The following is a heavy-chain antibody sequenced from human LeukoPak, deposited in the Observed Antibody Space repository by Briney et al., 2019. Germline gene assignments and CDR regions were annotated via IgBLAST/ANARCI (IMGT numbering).Heavy chain of an antibody. CDR3: ARDLGSGWLSTFDY. D-gene: IGHD6-19*01. CDR2: IIPIFGTA. J-gene: IGHJ4*02. V-gene: IGHV1-69*13. Sequence: GASVKVSCKASGGTFSSYAISWVRQAPGQGLEWMGGIIPIFGTANYAQKFQGRVTITADGSTSTAYMELSSLRSEDTAVYYCARDLGSGWLSTFDYWGQGTLVTVSS. CDR1: GGTFSSYA.